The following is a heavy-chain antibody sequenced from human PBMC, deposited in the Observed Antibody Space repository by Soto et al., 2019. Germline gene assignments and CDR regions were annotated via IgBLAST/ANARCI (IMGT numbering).Heavy chain of an antibody. D-gene: IGHD6-19*01. CDR3: ARDRASIAVAGYSYYYGMDV. J-gene: IGHJ6*02. Sequence: QVQLVQSGAEVKKPGSSVKVSCKASGGTFSSYAISWVRQAPGQGLEWMGGIIPIFGTANYAQKFQGRVTITADESTSTAYMELSSLRSEDTAVYYCARDRASIAVAGYSYYYGMDVWGQGTTVTVSS. CDR2: IIPIFGTA. V-gene: IGHV1-69*12. CDR1: GGTFSSYA.